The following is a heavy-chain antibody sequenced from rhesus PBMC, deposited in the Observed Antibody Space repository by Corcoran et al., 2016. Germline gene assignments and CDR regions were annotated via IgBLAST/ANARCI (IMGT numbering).Heavy chain of an antibody. CDR3: ARWGGSWIYYGLDS. CDR1: GYTFTDYS. J-gene: IGHJ6*01. CDR2: INHNTDNT. D-gene: IGHD6-25*01. Sequence: QVQLVQSGAEVKKPGSSVKVSCKASGYTFTDYSMHWARQAPRQGREWMGWINHNTDNTKYAQKFQDGVTMTRDTSTSTAYMELSSLRSEDTAVYYCARWGGSWIYYGLDSWGQGVVVTVSS. V-gene: IGHV1S2*01.